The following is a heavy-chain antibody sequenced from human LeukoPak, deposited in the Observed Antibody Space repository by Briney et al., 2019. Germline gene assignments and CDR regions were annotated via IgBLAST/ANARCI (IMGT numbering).Heavy chain of an antibody. CDR1: GGSISSHY. CDR3: ARRANDFWSGYHYYYYMDV. D-gene: IGHD3-3*01. J-gene: IGHJ6*03. V-gene: IGHV4-59*11. Sequence: SETLSLTCTVSGGSISSHYWGWIRQPPGKGLEWIGYIYYSGSTNYNPSLKSRVTISVDTSKNQFSLKLSSVTAADTAVYYCARRANDFWSGYHYYYYMDVWGKGTTVTVSS. CDR2: IYYSGST.